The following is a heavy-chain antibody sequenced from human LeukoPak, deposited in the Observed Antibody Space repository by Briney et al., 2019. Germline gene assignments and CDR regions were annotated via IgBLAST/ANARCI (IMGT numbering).Heavy chain of an antibody. J-gene: IGHJ3*02. D-gene: IGHD4-17*01. Sequence: GGSLRLSCAASGFTFSDYYMNGIRQAPGKGLEWVSYISSSSSYTNYADSVKGRFTISRDNAKNSLYLQMNSLRAEDTAVYYCARVGRTVRNDAFDIWGQGTMVTVSS. CDR1: GFTFSDYY. CDR3: ARVGRTVRNDAFDI. V-gene: IGHV3-11*05. CDR2: ISSSSSYT.